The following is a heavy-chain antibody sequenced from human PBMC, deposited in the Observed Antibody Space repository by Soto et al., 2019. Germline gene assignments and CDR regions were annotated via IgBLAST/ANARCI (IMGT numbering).Heavy chain of an antibody. D-gene: IGHD2-15*01. J-gene: IGHJ5*02. CDR2: ISGSAGLT. V-gene: IGHV3-23*01. CDR3: ARYRSLDP. CDR1: GFTFSSHA. Sequence: PGGSLRLSCTASGFTFSSHAMSWVRQAPGKHLEWVSSISGSAGLTFYADSVKGRFTISRDNSKNTLYLQMNSLRAEDTAVYYCARYRSLDPWGQGILVTVSS.